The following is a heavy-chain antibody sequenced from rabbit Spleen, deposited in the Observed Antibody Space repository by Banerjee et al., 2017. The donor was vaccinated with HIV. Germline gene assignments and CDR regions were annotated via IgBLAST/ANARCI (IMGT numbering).Heavy chain of an antibody. CDR2: IVNGDGNT. CDR1: GFDFGNNA. CDR3: ARNVFDFKYACDL. V-gene: IGHV1S47*01. D-gene: IGHD6-1*01. J-gene: IGHJ4*01. Sequence: QEQLVESGGGLVQPEGSLTLTCKASGFDFGNNAMCWVRQAPGKGPEWIACIVNGDGNTYYASWVNGRFTISRSTSLATVTLQVTSLTAADTATYFCARNVFDFKYACDLWGQGTLVTVS.